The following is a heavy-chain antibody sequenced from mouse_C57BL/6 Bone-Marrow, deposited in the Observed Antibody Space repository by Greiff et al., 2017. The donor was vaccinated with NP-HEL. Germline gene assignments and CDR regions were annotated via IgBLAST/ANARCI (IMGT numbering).Heavy chain of an antibody. D-gene: IGHD2-12*01. Sequence: VQLQESGAELVKPGASVKLSCKASGYTFTSYWMQWVKQRPGQGLEWIGEIDPSDSYTNYNQKFKGKATLTVDTSSSTAYMQLSSLTSEDSAVFYCARAYDGGDCWGHGTTLTVST. J-gene: IGHJ2*01. CDR1: GYTFTSYW. CDR2: IDPSDSYT. V-gene: IGHV1-50*01. CDR3: ARAYDGGDC.